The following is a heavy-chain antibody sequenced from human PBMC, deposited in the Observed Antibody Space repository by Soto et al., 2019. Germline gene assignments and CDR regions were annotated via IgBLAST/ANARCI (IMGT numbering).Heavy chain of an antibody. CDR1: GGSISSGGYY. CDR2: TYYSGST. Sequence: PSETLSLTCTVSGGSISSGGYYWSWIRQHPGKGLEWIGYTYYSGSTYYDPSLKSRVTISVDTSKNHFSLKLSSVTAADTAVYYCARGRTWFDPWGQGTLVTVSS. V-gene: IGHV4-31*03. J-gene: IGHJ5*02. CDR3: ARGRTWFDP.